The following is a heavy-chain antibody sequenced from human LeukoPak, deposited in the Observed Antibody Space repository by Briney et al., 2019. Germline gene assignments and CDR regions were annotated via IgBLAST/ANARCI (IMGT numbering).Heavy chain of an antibody. CDR3: AKGFMSAAGPFDY. V-gene: IGHV1-2*06. D-gene: IGHD6-13*01. CDR1: GYTFSDYY. J-gene: IGHJ4*02. Sequence: ASVKVSCTASGYTFSDYYIHFVRQAPGQGLEWMGRINPNSGVTNYAQKFQVRVTMTRDTSINTAYMQLSSLTSDDTAVHFCAKGFMSAAGPFDYWGQGTLVTVSS. CDR2: INPNSGVT.